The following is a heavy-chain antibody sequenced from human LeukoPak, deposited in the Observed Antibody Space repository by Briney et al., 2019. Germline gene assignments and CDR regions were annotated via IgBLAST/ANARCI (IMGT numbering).Heavy chain of an antibody. Sequence: RGSLRLSCAASGFTFSSYSMNWVRQAPGKGLEWVSSISTSSSYIYYADSVKGRFTISRDNAKNSLYLQMNSLRAEDTAVYYCARENYPGSLHAFDIWGQGTMVTVSS. J-gene: IGHJ3*02. CDR3: ARENYPGSLHAFDI. V-gene: IGHV3-21*01. CDR2: ISTSSSYI. D-gene: IGHD1-26*01. CDR1: GFTFSSYS.